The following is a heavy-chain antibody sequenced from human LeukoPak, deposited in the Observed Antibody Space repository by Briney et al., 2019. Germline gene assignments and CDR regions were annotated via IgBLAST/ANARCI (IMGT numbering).Heavy chain of an antibody. CDR1: GGSISSSSYY. D-gene: IGHD6-13*01. V-gene: IGHV4-39*07. CDR2: IYYSGST. CDR3: ARDGTAAAEYYGMDV. J-gene: IGHJ6*02. Sequence: PSETLSLTCTVSGGSISSSSYYWGWIRQPPGKGLEWIGSIYYSGSTYYNPSLKSRVTISVDTSKNQFSLKLSSVTAADTAVYYCARDGTAAAEYYGMDVWGQGTTVTVSS.